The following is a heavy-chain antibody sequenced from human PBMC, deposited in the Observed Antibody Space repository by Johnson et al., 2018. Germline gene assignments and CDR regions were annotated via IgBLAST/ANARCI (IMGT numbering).Heavy chain of an antibody. J-gene: IGHJ3*01. CDR3: ARRSDGSGYQYRPGAFDA. D-gene: IGHD3-22*01. Sequence: EVQLVESGGGVVQPGGSLRLSCAASGFTFSLHWMSWVRQAPGKGLEWVANINQDGREKYYVDSVKGRITISRDNAKNSLFLQMNSLRAEDTAGYYCARRSDGSGYQYRPGAFDAWGQGTML. CDR2: INQDGREK. CDR1: GFTFSLHW. V-gene: IGHV3-7*01.